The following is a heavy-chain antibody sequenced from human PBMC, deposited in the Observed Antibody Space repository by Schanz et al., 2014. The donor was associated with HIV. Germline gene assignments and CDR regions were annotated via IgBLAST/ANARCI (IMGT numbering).Heavy chain of an antibody. CDR2: INPNRGGT. V-gene: IGHV1-2*02. CDR3: ARAPPREQWLIGYYGMDV. Sequence: QVRLVQSGAEVKKPGASVRVSCEASGYTFTNFYIHWVRQAPGQGLEWMGWINPNRGGTNYAQKYLGRVTMTRDTSISTAYIELSSLTSDDTAVYYCARAPPREQWLIGYYGMDVWGQGTTVTVSS. J-gene: IGHJ6*02. D-gene: IGHD6-19*01. CDR1: GYTFTNFY.